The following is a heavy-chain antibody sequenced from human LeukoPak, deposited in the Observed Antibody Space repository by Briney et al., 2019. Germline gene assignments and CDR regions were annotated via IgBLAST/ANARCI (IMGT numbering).Heavy chain of an antibody. D-gene: IGHD3-3*01. CDR1: GGSISSYY. CDR2: IYSSGST. CDR3: ARDHLNYDFWSGYYTGGYYMDV. Sequence: SETLSLTCTVSGGSISSYYWSWIRQPAGKGLEWIGRIYSSGSTNYNPSLKSRVTMSVDTSKNQSSLKLSSVTAADTAVYYCARDHLNYDFWSGYYTGGYYMDVWGKGTTVTVSS. V-gene: IGHV4-4*07. J-gene: IGHJ6*03.